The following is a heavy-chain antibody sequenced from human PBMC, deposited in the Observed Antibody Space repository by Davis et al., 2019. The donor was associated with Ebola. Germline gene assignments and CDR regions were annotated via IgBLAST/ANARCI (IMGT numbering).Heavy chain of an antibody. V-gene: IGHV4-39*01. D-gene: IGHD6-13*01. CDR3: ASGYSSSWPDY. J-gene: IGHJ4*02. CDR1: GGSISSSSYY. CDR2: IYYSGST. Sequence: MPSETLSLTCTVSGGSISSSSYYWGWIRQPPGKGLEWIGYIYYSGSTYYNPSLKSRVTISVDTSKNQFSLKLSSVTAADTAVYYCASGYSSSWPDYWGQGTLVTVSS.